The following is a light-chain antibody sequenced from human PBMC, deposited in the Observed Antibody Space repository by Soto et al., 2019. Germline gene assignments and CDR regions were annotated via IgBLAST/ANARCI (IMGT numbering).Light chain of an antibody. V-gene: IGKV1-5*01. J-gene: IGKJ2*01. CDR2: DAS. Sequence: DIQMTQSPSTLSASVGDRVTISCRASQSIQTWLAWYQQKPGKAPKLLIFDASDLASGVSSRFSGSGSGAEFTLTISSLQADDFAPYYCQQYESYPYTFGRGTRLEIK. CDR1: QSIQTW. CDR3: QQYESYPYT.